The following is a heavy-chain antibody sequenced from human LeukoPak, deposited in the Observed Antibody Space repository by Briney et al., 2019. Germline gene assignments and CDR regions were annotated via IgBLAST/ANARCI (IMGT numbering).Heavy chain of an antibody. J-gene: IGHJ4*02. Sequence: GGSLRLSCAASGFTVSSNFMNWVRQASGRGLEWVSVTYSGGSTSYADSVKGRFTISRDNSKNTLFLQMNSLRIDDTAVYYCAREGYSSGSRTGIDYWGQGTLVTVSS. D-gene: IGHD5-18*01. CDR3: AREGYSSGSRTGIDY. V-gene: IGHV3-66*02. CDR1: GFTVSSNF. CDR2: TYSGGST.